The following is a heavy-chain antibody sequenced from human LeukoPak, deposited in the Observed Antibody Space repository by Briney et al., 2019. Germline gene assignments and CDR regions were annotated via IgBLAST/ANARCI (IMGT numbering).Heavy chain of an antibody. CDR3: ARSRVRGQNNAFDI. V-gene: IGHV3-21*01. J-gene: IGHJ3*02. D-gene: IGHD3-10*01. CDR2: ISSSSSYI. CDR1: GFTFRSYG. Sequence: GRSLRLSCAASGFTFRSYGMHWVRQAPGKGLEWVSSISSSSSYIYYADSVKGRFTISRDNAKNSLYLQMNSLRAEDTAVYYCARSRVRGQNNAFDIWGQGTMVTVSS.